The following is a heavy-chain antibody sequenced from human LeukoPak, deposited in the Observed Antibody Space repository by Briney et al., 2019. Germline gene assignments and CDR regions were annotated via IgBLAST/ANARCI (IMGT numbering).Heavy chain of an antibody. D-gene: IGHD3-10*01. CDR3: AKSITMVRGAHDAFDI. Sequence: AGRSLRLSCAASGFTFSSYGMHWVRQAPGKGLEWVVVLSYDGSNKYYADSVKGRFTISRDNSKNTLYLQMNSLRAEDTAVYYCAKSITMVRGAHDAFDIWGQGTMVTVSS. J-gene: IGHJ3*02. CDR2: LSYDGSNK. V-gene: IGHV3-30*18. CDR1: GFTFSSYG.